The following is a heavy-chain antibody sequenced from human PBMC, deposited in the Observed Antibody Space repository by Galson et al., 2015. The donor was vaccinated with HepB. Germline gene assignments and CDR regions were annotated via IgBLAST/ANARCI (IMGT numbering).Heavy chain of an antibody. J-gene: IGHJ4*02. CDR1: GFTFSSYA. CDR2: ISSNGGST. V-gene: IGHV3-64*01. D-gene: IGHD2-2*01. Sequence: SLRLSCAASGFTFSSYAMHWVRQAPGKGLEYVSVISSNGGSTYYANSVKGRFTISRDNSKNTLYLQMGSLRAEDMAVYYCARGGGRYCSSTSCYQTPDYWGQGTLVTVSS. CDR3: ARGGGRYCSSTSCYQTPDY.